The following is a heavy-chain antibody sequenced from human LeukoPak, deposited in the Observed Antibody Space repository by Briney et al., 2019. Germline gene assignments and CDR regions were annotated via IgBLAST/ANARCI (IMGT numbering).Heavy chain of an antibody. Sequence: SETLSLTCTVSGGSISSYYWSWIRQPPGKGLEWIGYIYYSGSTNYNPSLKSRVTISVDTSKNQFSLKLNSVTAADTAVYYCARFSGGTSRVDYWGQGTLVTVSS. CDR1: GGSISSYY. D-gene: IGHD3-16*01. V-gene: IGHV4-59*01. J-gene: IGHJ4*02. CDR2: IYYSGST. CDR3: ARFSGGTSRVDY.